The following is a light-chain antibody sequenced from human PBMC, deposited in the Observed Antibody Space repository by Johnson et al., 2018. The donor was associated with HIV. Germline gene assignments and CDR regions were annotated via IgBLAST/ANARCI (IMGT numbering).Light chain of an antibody. J-gene: IGLJ1*01. CDR2: DKN. CDR3: GTWDTSPGAHYV. Sequence: QSVLTQPPSVSAAPGQKVTISCSGSSSNIGNNYVSWYQQFPGTAPKLLIFDKNKRPSGIPDRFSASQSGTSATLDITGLQTGDEADYYCGTWDTSPGAHYVVGSGTKVTVL. V-gene: IGLV1-51*01. CDR1: SSNIGNNY.